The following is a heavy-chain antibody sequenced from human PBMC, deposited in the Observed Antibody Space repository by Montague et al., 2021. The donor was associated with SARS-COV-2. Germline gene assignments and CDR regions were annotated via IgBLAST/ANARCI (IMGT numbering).Heavy chain of an antibody. J-gene: IGHJ6*02. CDR2: ISYAGSNK. D-gene: IGHD3-9*01. Sequence: SLRLSCAASGFTFSSYAMHWVRQAPGKGLEWVSDISYAGSNKYYADSVRGRFIISRDNSKNSLYLQMNSLRAEDTAVYYCARDSFYYDFLTGYIYPAYYYYYGLDVWGQGTTVTVSS. V-gene: IGHV3-30-3*01. CDR3: ARDSFYYDFLTGYIYPAYYYYYGLDV. CDR1: GFTFSSYA.